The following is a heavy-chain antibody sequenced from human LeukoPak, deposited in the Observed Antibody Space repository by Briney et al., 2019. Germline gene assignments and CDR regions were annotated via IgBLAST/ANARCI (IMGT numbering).Heavy chain of an antibody. D-gene: IGHD3-3*02. CDR2: MNPSSSNT. J-gene: IGHJ4*02. V-gene: IGHV1-8*01. Sequence: ASVKVSCKASGYTFTSYDINWVRQATGQGLEWIGWMNPSSSNTCYAQKFRGRVTMTRDTSISTAYMELSSLRSEDTAVYCCARDIRGHFDYWGQGTLVTVSS. CDR3: ARDIRGHFDY. CDR1: GYTFTSYD.